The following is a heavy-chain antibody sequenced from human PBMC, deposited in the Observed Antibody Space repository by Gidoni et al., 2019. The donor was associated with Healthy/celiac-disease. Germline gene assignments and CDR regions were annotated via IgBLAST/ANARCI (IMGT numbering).Heavy chain of an antibody. D-gene: IGHD6-13*01. V-gene: IGHV1-24*01. CDR3: ATGAGYSSSWYEGVGYYFDY. CDR2: FDPVEWET. CDR1: GYPLTELS. Sequence: QVPLIQSGAAVQNPGASVHVSCKVSGYPLTELSMPWVRQAPGIGREWMVGFDPVEWETNNAQKFKGRVTMTEDTSTDTAYMELSSLRSEDTAVYYCATGAGYSSSWYEGVGYYFDYWGQGTLVTVSS. J-gene: IGHJ4*02.